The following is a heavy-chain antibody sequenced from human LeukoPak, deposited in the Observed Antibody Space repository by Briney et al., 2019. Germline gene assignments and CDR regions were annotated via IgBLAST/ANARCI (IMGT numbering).Heavy chain of an antibody. Sequence: GASVKVSCKASGYTFTDYYIHWVRQAPGRGLEWMGGIIPIFGTANYAQKFQGRVTITADESTSTAYMELSSLRSEDTAVYYCARDPEGSGKLNRDYWGQGTLVTVSS. V-gene: IGHV1-69*13. CDR2: IIPIFGTA. CDR3: ARDPEGSGKLNRDY. CDR1: GYTFTDYY. D-gene: IGHD3-10*01. J-gene: IGHJ4*02.